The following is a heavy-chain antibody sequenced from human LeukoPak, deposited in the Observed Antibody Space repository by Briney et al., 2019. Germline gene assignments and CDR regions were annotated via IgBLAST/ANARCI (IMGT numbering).Heavy chain of an antibody. CDR1: GFTFSNYA. Sequence: GGSLRLSCTASGFTFSNYAMNWVRQAPGKGLEWVSGISGSGGSTYYADSVKGRFTISRDNSKNTLYLQMNSPRAEHTAVYYCAKRLFDYWGQGTLVTVSS. J-gene: IGHJ4*02. V-gene: IGHV3-23*01. CDR3: AKRLFDY. CDR2: ISGSGGST.